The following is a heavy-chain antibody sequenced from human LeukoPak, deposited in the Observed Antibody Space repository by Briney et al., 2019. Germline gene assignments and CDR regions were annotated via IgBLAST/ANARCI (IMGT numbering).Heavy chain of an antibody. V-gene: IGHV3-21*01. Sequence: PGGFLRLSCVASEFVFSKHAMICVRQAPGKGLEWISSITSDSSNIFYANSVRGRVTISRDNANNALHLQMNSLRAEDTAVYYCARVFWETVNTGYYSDFWGPGTLVTVSS. D-gene: IGHD3-22*01. J-gene: IGHJ4*02. CDR3: ARVFWETVNTGYYSDF. CDR1: EFVFSKHA. CDR2: ITSDSSNI.